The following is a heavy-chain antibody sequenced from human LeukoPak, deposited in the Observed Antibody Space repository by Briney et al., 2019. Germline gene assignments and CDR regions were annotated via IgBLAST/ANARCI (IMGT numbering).Heavy chain of an antibody. CDR2: IYHSGIT. J-gene: IGHJ5*02. V-gene: IGHV4-38-2*02. CDR1: GYSISSAYY. CDR3: ASGFGGIPNWFDP. Sequence: PSETLSLTCTVSGYSISSAYYWGWIRQPPGKGLEWIGSIYHSGITYYNPSLKSRVTISVDTSKNQFSLKLSSVTAADTAVYYCASGFGGIPNWFDPWGQGTLVTVSS. D-gene: IGHD3-10*01.